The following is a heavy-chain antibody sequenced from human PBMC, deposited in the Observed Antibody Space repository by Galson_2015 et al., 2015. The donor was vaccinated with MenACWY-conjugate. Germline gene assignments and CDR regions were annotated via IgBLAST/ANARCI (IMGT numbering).Heavy chain of an antibody. V-gene: IGHV3-7*03. Sequence: LRLSCAASGFTFSFYWMTWVRHAPGKGLEWVANIKKDASEIHYVDSVKGRFTISRDNAKNSVFLQMNSLRAEDTAVYYCARENSYNYAYAIDNWGQGTLVTVSS. CDR1: GFTFSFYW. CDR2: IKKDASEI. J-gene: IGHJ4*02. CDR3: ARENSYNYAYAIDN. D-gene: IGHD5-18*01.